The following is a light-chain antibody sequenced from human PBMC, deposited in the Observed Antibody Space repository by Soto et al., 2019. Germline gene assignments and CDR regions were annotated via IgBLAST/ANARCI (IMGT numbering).Light chain of an antibody. CDR1: SSDDPGSNS. J-gene: IGLJ2*01. CDR2: DVF. CDR3: SSYITSAIVV. V-gene: IGLV2-14*01. Sequence: QSALTQRASVSASRGQSITISCTGTSSDDPGSNSVSWYQQHPGKAPILIIFDVFKRPSGVSDRFSASKSGNTASLTISGLQAEDEADYYCSSYITSAIVVFGGGTKVTVL.